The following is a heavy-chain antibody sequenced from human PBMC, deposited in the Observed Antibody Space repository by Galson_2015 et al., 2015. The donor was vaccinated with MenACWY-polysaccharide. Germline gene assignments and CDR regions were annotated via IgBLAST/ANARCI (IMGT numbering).Heavy chain of an antibody. CDR3: GRVYPGNYYAMDV. D-gene: IGHD2-8*01. V-gene: IGHV5-51*01. J-gene: IGHJ6*02. Sequence: QSGAEVKKPGESLRISCTVSGYRFAGYWIGWVRQMSGKGLEWMGIIYASDSETRYNPSFQGQVTITADRSTSTAYLHLGSLKASDTAMYYCGRVYPGNYYAMDVWGQGTTVIVTS. CDR2: IYASDSET. CDR1: GYRFAGYW.